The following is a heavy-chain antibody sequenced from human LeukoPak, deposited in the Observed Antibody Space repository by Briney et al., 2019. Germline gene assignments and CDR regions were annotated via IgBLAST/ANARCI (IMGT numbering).Heavy chain of an antibody. CDR3: VRDRGTATVRSFDI. D-gene: IGHD4-17*01. CDR2: ISSRGSTT. CDR1: GITFSNYE. J-gene: IGHJ3*02. V-gene: IGHV3-48*03. Sequence: PGGSLRLSCAASGITFSNYEMNWVRRAPGKGLEWVSYISSRGSTTHYADSVKGRFIISRDNAENSLYLQMNSLRVEDTALYHCVRDRGTATVRSFDIWGQGTMVTVSS.